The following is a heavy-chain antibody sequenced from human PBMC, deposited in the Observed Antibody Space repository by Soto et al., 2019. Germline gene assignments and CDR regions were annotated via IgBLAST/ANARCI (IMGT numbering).Heavy chain of an antibody. CDR2: IYYSGST. D-gene: IGHD3-10*01. J-gene: IGHJ4*02. CDR3: ARTYGRNFDY. Sequence: QVQLQASGPGLVKPSETLSLTCTVSGGSISSYYWSWIRQPPGKGLEWIGYIYYSGSTNYNPSLKSRVTISVDTSKNQFSLKLSSVTAADTALYYCARTYGRNFDYLGQGTLVTVSS. CDR1: GGSISSYY. V-gene: IGHV4-59*01.